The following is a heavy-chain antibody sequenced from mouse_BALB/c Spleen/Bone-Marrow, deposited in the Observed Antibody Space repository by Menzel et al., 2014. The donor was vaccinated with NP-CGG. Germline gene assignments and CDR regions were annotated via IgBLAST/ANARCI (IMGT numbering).Heavy chain of an antibody. CDR3: ARGYYDSSSWFAY. CDR1: GYSFTGYF. J-gene: IGHJ3*01. CDR2: INPYNGDT. V-gene: IGHV1-20*02. Sequence: VHVKQSGPELVKPGASVKISCKASGYSFTGYFMNWVMQSHGKSLEWIGRINPYNGDTFYNQKFKGKATLTVDKSSSTAHMELRSLASEDSAVYYCARGYYDSSSWFAYWGQGTLVTVSA. D-gene: IGHD1-1*01.